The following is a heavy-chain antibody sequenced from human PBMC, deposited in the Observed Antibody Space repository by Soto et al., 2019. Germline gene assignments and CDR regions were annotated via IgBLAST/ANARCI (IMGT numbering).Heavy chain of an antibody. J-gene: IGHJ6*02. CDR2: INPNSGGT. CDR1: GYTFTGYY. Sequence: QVQLVQSGAEVKKPGASVKVSCKASGYTFTGYYMHWVRQAPGQGLEWMGWINPNSGGTNYAQKFQGWVTMTRDTSISTAYMELSRLRSDDTAVYYCARGIAARPGALRYYYYGMDVWGQGNTVTVSS. V-gene: IGHV1-2*04. CDR3: ARGIAARPGALRYYYYGMDV. D-gene: IGHD6-6*01.